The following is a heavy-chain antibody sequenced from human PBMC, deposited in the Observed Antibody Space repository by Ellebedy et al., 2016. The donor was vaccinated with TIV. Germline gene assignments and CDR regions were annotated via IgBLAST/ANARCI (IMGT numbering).Heavy chain of an antibody. D-gene: IGHD3-10*01. CDR1: GGSFSGYY. Sequence: SETLSLTXAVYGGSFSGYYWSWIRQPPGKGLEWIGEINHSGSTNYNPSLKSRVTISVDTSKNQFSLKLSSVTAADTAVYYCARHHLLLGELLSFDYWGQGTLVTVSS. CDR2: INHSGST. V-gene: IGHV4-34*01. CDR3: ARHHLLLGELLSFDY. J-gene: IGHJ4*02.